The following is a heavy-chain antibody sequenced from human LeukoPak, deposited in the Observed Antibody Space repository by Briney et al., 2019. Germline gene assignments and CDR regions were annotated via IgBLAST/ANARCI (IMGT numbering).Heavy chain of an antibody. Sequence: ASVKVSCKASGYTFTSYDINWVRQATGQGLEWMGWMNPNSGNTGYAQKFQGRVTITRNTSISTAYMELSSLRSEDTAVYYCARLQMVAASYAFDIWGQGTMVTVSS. CDR1: GYTFTSYD. V-gene: IGHV1-8*03. CDR3: ARLQMVAASYAFDI. J-gene: IGHJ3*02. CDR2: MNPNSGNT. D-gene: IGHD2-15*01.